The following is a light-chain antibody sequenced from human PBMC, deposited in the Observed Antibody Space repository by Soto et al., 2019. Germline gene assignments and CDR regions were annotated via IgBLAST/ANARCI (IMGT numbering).Light chain of an antibody. CDR1: QSVSSY. J-gene: IGKJ1*01. CDR2: DAS. CDR3: QQRSNWPT. V-gene: IGKV3-11*01. Sequence: EIVLTQSPATLSLSPGERAGLSYRASQSVSSYLAWYQQKPGQAPRLLIYDASNRATGIPARFSGSGSGTDFTLTISSLEPEDFAVYYCQQRSNWPTFGQGTKVDIK.